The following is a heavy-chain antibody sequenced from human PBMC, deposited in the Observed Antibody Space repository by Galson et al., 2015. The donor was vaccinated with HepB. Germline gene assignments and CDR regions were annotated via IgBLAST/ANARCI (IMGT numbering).Heavy chain of an antibody. J-gene: IGHJ3*02. CDR3: AAGAQLERRVDAFDI. V-gene: IGHV1-18*04. CDR1: GYTFTSYG. CDR2: ISAYNGNT. D-gene: IGHD1-1*01. Sequence: SVKVSCKASGYTFTSYGISWVRQAPGQGLEWMGWISAYNGNTNYAQKLQGRVTMTTDTSTSTAYMELRSLRSDDTAVYYCAAGAQLERRVDAFDIWGQGTMVTVSS.